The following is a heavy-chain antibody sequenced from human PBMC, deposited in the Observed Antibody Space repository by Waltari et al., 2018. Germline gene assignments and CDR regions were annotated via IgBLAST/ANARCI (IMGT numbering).Heavy chain of an antibody. J-gene: IGHJ4*02. CDR3: AKDRTGPYSITALDS. CDR2: SSGSCVTT. CDR1: GFTFSSYV. D-gene: IGHD4-4*01. V-gene: IGHV3-23*01. Sequence: EVQLLESGGGLIQPGGSLRLSCAASGFTFSSYVMSWVRQAPGKGLEWVSSSSGSCVTTYYADSVKGQFTISRDNSKNTVYLQMNSLRAEDTAVYYCAKDRTGPYSITALDSWGQGTLVTVSS.